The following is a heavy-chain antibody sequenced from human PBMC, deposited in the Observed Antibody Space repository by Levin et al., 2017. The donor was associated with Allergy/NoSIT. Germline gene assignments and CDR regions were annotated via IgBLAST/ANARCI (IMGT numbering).Heavy chain of an antibody. CDR1: GFTFSRHG. V-gene: IGHV3-30*03. CDR3: AREGSTNKYCFDY. CDR2: ISDGGTAT. Sequence: GGSPRLSCAGSGFTFSRHGMHWIRQAPGKGLQWVAVISDGGTATYYEDSVKGRFTISRDNSRNTVSLQMNSLRGEDTAVYYCAREGSTNKYCFDYWGRGTLVTVSS. D-gene: IGHD2/OR15-2a*01. J-gene: IGHJ4*02.